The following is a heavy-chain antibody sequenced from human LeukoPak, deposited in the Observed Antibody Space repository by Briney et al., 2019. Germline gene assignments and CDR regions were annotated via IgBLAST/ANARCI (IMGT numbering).Heavy chain of an antibody. J-gene: IGHJ3*02. V-gene: IGHV4-59*01. CDR1: GGSISSYY. Sequence: SETLSLTCTVSGGSISSYYWSWIRQPPGKGLEWIGYIYYSGSTNYNPSLKSRVTISVDSSRTQFSLKLSSVTTADTAIYYCARKGVVATAFDIWGQGTMVTVSS. CDR2: IYYSGST. D-gene: IGHD3-3*01. CDR3: ARKGVVATAFDI.